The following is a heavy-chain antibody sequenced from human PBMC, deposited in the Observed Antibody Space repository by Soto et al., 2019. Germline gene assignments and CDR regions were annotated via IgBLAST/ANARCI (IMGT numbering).Heavy chain of an antibody. CDR3: AHPRGYGVFDAVDI. J-gene: IGHJ3*02. CDR2: ISNSGGST. D-gene: IGHD4-17*01. CDR1: GFIFSTYA. V-gene: IGHV3-23*01. Sequence: EVQLLDTGGGLVQPGGSLRLSCAASGFIFSTYAMNWVRQAPGKGLEWVSAISNSGGSTYYAESVRGRFTISRDNYINTLYLQMSRLRTEDTAVYYCAHPRGYGVFDAVDIWGQGTMVTVSS.